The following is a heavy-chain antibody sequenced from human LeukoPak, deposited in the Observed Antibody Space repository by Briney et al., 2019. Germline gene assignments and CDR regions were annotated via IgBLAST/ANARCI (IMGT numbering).Heavy chain of an antibody. D-gene: IGHD3-9*01. CDR3: AREVGRYFDWFHPGWFDP. J-gene: IGHJ5*02. V-gene: IGHV1-2*02. CDR1: GYTFTGYY. CDR2: INPNSGDT. Sequence: ASVKVSCKASGYTFTGYYMHWVRQAPGQGLEWMGWINPNSGDTNYAQKFQGRVTMTRDTSISTAYMELSRLRSDDTAVYYCAREVGRYFDWFHPGWFDPWGQGTLVTVSS.